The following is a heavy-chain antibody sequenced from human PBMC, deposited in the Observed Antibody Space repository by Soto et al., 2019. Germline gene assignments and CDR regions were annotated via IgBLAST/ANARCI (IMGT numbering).Heavy chain of an antibody. Sequence: GGALRLSCAASGFTFSSYSMNWVRQAPGKGLEWVSSISSSSSYIYYADSVKGRFTISRDNAKNSLYLQMNSLRAEDTAVYYCARDLGVIVVVPAAKNWLDPWGQGTLVTVSS. CDR1: GFTFSSYS. D-gene: IGHD2-2*01. CDR3: ARDLGVIVVVPAAKNWLDP. V-gene: IGHV3-21*01. CDR2: ISSSSSYI. J-gene: IGHJ5*02.